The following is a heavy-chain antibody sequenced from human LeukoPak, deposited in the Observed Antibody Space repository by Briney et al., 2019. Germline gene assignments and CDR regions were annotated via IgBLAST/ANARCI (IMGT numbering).Heavy chain of an antibody. Sequence: SETLSLTCTVSGGSISSGSYYWSWIRQPARKGLEWIGRIYTSGSTNYNPSLKSRVTISVDTSKNQFSLKLSSVTAADTAVYYCARPEKDRIAAHENWFDPWGQGTLVTVSS. CDR3: ARPEKDRIAAHENWFDP. J-gene: IGHJ5*02. CDR1: GGSISSGSYY. V-gene: IGHV4-61*02. CDR2: IYTSGST. D-gene: IGHD6-6*01.